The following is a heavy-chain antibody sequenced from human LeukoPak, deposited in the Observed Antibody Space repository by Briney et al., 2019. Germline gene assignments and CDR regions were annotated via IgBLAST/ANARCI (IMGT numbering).Heavy chain of an antibody. CDR3: ARSSVPAAFNWFDP. D-gene: IGHD2-2*01. J-gene: IGHJ5*02. V-gene: IGHV4-59*08. Sequence: SETLSLTCTVSGGSISSYYWSWIRQPPGRGLEWIGYIYYSGSTNYNPSLKSRVTISVDTSKNQFSLKLSSVTAADTAVYYCARSSVPAAFNWFDPWGQGTLVTVSS. CDR1: GGSISSYY. CDR2: IYYSGST.